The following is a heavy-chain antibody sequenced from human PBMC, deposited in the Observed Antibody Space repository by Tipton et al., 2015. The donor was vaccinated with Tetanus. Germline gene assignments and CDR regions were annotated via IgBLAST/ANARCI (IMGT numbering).Heavy chain of an antibody. Sequence: LRLSCTVSGGSISSSSYYWGWIRQPPGKGLEWIGSIYYSGSTYYNPSLKSRVTISVDTSKNQFSLKLSSVTAAGTAVYYCARSPVGATLLDAFDIWGQGTMVTVSS. D-gene: IGHD1-26*01. J-gene: IGHJ3*02. CDR3: ARSPVGATLLDAFDI. CDR1: GGSISSSSYY. CDR2: IYYSGST. V-gene: IGHV4-39*01.